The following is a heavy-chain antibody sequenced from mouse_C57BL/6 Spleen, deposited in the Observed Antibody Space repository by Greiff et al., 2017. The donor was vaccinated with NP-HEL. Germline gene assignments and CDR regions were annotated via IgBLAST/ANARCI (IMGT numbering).Heavy chain of an antibody. V-gene: IGHV1-64*01. CDR1: GYTFTSYW. Sequence: QVQLQQPGAELVKPGASVKLSCKASGYTFTSYWMHWVKQRPGQGLEWIGMIHPNSGSTNYNEKFKSKATLTVDKSSSTAYMQLSSLTSEDSAVYYCARPYYYGSSYEYFDVWGTGTTVTVSS. J-gene: IGHJ1*03. CDR2: IHPNSGST. D-gene: IGHD1-1*01. CDR3: ARPYYYGSSYEYFDV.